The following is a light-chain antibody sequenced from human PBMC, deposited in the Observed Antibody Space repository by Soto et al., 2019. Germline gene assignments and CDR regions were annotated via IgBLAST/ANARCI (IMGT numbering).Light chain of an antibody. CDR3: QQHYNTPRT. J-gene: IGKJ1*01. Sequence: DIPLTQSRSTLSASVGDRVTISSPASQRIATWLAWYQHQPGSAPKLLIYGASTLQSGVPSRFSGSGSATHFTLTISSLQPEDFATYYCQQHYNTPRTFGQGTKVDIK. CDR2: GAS. V-gene: IGKV1-39*01. CDR1: QRIATW.